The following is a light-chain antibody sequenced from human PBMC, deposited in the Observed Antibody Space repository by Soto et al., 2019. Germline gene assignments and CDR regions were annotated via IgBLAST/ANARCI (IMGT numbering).Light chain of an antibody. Sequence: EIVLTQSPGTLSLSPGERATLSCRASQSFSSGYLAWYQQKPGQTPGLLIYGASTRATGIPDRFSGSGSGTEFTLIISRLEPEDFGVYYCQQYGGSFPWTFGQGTKLEIK. CDR1: QSFSSGY. CDR3: QQYGGSFPWT. V-gene: IGKV3-20*01. CDR2: GAS. J-gene: IGKJ2*02.